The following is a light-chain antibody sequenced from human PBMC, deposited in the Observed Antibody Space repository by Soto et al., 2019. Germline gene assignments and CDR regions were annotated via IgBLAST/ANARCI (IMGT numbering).Light chain of an antibody. J-gene: IGLJ2*01. CDR3: SSYTTSSYVV. CDR1: SSDIGGRNF. CDR2: EVS. V-gene: IGLV2-14*01. Sequence: QSALTQPAAVSGSPGQSITISCTGTSSDIGGRNFVSWYQHHPGKAPKLLIYEVSYRASGVSNRFTGSKSANTASLTISGLQAEDEADYSCSSYTTSSYVVFGGGTQLTVL.